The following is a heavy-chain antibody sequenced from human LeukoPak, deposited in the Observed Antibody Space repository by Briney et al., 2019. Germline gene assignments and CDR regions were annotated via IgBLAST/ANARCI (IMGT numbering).Heavy chain of an antibody. Sequence: PSETLSLTCTVSGDSISSGTFYWGWVRQPPGKGLEWIGSIHYSGNTYYNPSLKSPVTISVDTSKNQFSLNLSSVTAADTAVYYCARHIRLPHNYDFWSGYLFDTEMGFDPWGQGTLVTVSS. D-gene: IGHD3-3*01. CDR2: IHYSGNT. V-gene: IGHV4-39*01. J-gene: IGHJ5*02. CDR1: GDSISSGTFY. CDR3: ARHIRLPHNYDFWSGYLFDTEMGFDP.